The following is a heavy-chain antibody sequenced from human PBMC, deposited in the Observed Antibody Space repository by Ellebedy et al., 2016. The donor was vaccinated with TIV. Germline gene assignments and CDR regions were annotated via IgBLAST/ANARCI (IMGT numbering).Heavy chain of an antibody. CDR1: GFTFSDYY. Sequence: GESLKISCAASGFTFSDYYMSWIRQAPGKGLEWVSYISSSGGTIYYADSVKGRFTISRDNAKNSLYLQMNSLRDEDTAVYYCARRLGSGSYYRGYYYYGMDVWGQGTTVTVSS. D-gene: IGHD3-10*01. CDR3: ARRLGSGSYYRGYYYYGMDV. CDR2: ISSSGGTI. J-gene: IGHJ6*02. V-gene: IGHV3-11*01.